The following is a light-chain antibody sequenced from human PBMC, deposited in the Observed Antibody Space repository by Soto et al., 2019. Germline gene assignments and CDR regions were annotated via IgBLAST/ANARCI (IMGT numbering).Light chain of an antibody. CDR3: QKYNSAPQLT. CDR1: QGISNY. CDR2: AAS. V-gene: IGKV1-27*01. J-gene: IGKJ4*01. Sequence: DIQMTQSPSSLSASVGDRVTITCRASQGISNYLAWYQQKPGKVPKLLIYAASTLQSGVPSRFSGSRSGTDFTLTISSLQPEDVATYYCQKYNSAPQLTFGGGNKVEIK.